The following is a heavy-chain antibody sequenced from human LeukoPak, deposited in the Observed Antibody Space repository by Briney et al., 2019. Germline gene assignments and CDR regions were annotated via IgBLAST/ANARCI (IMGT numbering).Heavy chain of an antibody. J-gene: IGHJ4*02. D-gene: IGHD6-19*01. CDR2: IKQDGSEK. CDR3: ARAWGHRQWLVLFDY. CDR1: GFTFSSYW. V-gene: IGHV3-7*03. Sequence: GGSLRLSCAASGFTFSSYWMSWVRQAPGKGLEWVANIKQDGSEKYYVDSVKGRFTISRDNAKNSLYLQMNSLRAEDTAVYYCARAWGHRQWLVLFDYWGQGTLVTVSS.